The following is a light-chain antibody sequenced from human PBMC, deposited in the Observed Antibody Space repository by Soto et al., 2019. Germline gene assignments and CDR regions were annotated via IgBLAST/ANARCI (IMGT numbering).Light chain of an antibody. Sequence: EIVMTQSPATLSVSPGERATLSCRASQSVSSNLAWYQQKPGQAPRLLIYGVSTRATGIPARISGRGSGTEFTLSISSLQCGGCAVYYCQQYNNWPPWTVGQGTKVEIK. CDR2: GVS. J-gene: IGKJ1*01. CDR1: QSVSSN. CDR3: QQYNNWPPWT. V-gene: IGKV3-15*01.